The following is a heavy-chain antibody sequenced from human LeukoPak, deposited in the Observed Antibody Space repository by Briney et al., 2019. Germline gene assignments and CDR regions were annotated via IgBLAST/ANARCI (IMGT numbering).Heavy chain of an antibody. CDR1: GYTFTGYY. Sequence: ASVKVSCKASGYTFTGYYMHWVRQAPGQGLEWMGWINPNSGGTNYAQKFQGRVTMTRDTSISTAYMELGRLRSDDTAVYYCASLAVDTAMALDFDYWGQGTLVTVSS. J-gene: IGHJ4*02. D-gene: IGHD5-18*01. V-gene: IGHV1-2*02. CDR3: ASLAVDTAMALDFDY. CDR2: INPNSGGT.